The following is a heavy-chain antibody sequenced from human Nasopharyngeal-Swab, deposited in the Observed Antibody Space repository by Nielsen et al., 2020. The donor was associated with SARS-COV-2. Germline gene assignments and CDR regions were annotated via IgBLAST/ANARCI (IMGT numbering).Heavy chain of an antibody. Sequence: GESLKISCAASGFTFSSYGMHWVRQAPGKGLEWVAVIWYDGSNKYYADSVKGRFTISRDNSKNTLYLQMNSLRAEDTAVYYCARDSPGTDSSGYDDAFDIWGQGTRVTVSS. V-gene: IGHV3-33*01. CDR3: ARDSPGTDSSGYDDAFDI. J-gene: IGHJ3*02. CDR1: GFTFSSYG. CDR2: IWYDGSNK. D-gene: IGHD3-22*01.